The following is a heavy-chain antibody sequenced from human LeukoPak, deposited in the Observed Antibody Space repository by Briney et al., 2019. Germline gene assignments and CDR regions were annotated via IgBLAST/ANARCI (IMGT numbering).Heavy chain of an antibody. CDR3: AKGPYSGSYFDILFDY. CDR2: ISYDGSNK. V-gene: IGHV3-30*18. CDR1: GFTFSSYG. D-gene: IGHD1-26*01. Sequence: GGSLRLSCAASGFTFSSYGMHWVRQAPGKGLEWVAVISYDGSNKYYADSVKGRFTISRDSSKNTLYLQMNSLRAEDTAVYYCAKGPYSGSYFDILFDYWGQGTLVTVSS. J-gene: IGHJ4*02.